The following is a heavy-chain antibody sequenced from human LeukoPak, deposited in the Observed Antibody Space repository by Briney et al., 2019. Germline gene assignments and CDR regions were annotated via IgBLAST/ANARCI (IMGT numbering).Heavy chain of an antibody. CDR1: GFTFSSYS. D-gene: IGHD5-12*01. Sequence: GGSLRLSCAASGFTFSSYSMNWVRQAPGKGLEWVSYISSSSSTIYYADSVKGRFTISRDNAKNSLYLQMSSLRDEDTAVYYCASVSGYPGWWGQGTLVTVSS. V-gene: IGHV3-48*02. J-gene: IGHJ4*02. CDR3: ASVSGYPGW. CDR2: ISSSSSTI.